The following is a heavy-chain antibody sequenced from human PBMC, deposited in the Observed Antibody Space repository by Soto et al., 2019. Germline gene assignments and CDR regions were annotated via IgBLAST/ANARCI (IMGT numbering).Heavy chain of an antibody. CDR2: FDPEDGET. CDR3: ATAGYSSGWTYYFDY. J-gene: IGHJ4*02. V-gene: IGHV1-24*01. Sequence: GASGKVSCKVSGYTLTELSMHWVRQAPGKGLEWMGGFDPEDGETIYAQKFQGRVTMTEDTSTDTAYMELSSLRSEDTAVYYCATAGYSSGWTYYFDYWGQGTLVTVSS. D-gene: IGHD6-19*01. CDR1: GYTLTELS.